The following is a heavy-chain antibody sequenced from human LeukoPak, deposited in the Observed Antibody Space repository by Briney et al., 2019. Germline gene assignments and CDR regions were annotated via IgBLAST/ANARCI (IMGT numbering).Heavy chain of an antibody. CDR2: IIPILGIA. Sequence: GASVKVSCKASGGTFSSYAISWVRQAPGQGLEWMGRIIPILGIANYAQKFQGRVTITADKSTSTAYMELSRLRSDDTAVYYCAFNSGSYKLGLTHFDYWGQGTLVTVSS. J-gene: IGHJ4*02. D-gene: IGHD1-26*01. CDR3: AFNSGSYKLGLTHFDY. V-gene: IGHV1-69*04. CDR1: GGTFSSYA.